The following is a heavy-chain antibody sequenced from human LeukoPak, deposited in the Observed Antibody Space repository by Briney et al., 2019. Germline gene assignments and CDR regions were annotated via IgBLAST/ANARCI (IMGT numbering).Heavy chain of an antibody. D-gene: IGHD3-10*01. Sequence: PSQTLSLTCAVSGGSISSGGYSWSWIRQPPGKGLEWIGYIYHSGSTYYNPSLKSRVTISVDRSKNQFSLKLSSVTAADTAVYHCAREGSGYFDYWGQGTLVTVSS. CDR1: GGSISSGGYS. J-gene: IGHJ4*02. V-gene: IGHV4-30-2*01. CDR2: IYHSGST. CDR3: AREGSGYFDY.